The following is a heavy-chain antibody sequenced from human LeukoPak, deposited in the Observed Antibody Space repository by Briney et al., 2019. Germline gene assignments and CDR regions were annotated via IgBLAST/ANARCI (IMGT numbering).Heavy chain of an antibody. Sequence: GASVKVSCKTSGYTFTSYGISWVRQAPGQGLEWMGWISGYNGNTNYAQKLQGRVTMTTDTSTSTAYMELRSLRSDDTAVYYCARGDAYCSGGSCHSGHFDQWGQGTLVTVSS. V-gene: IGHV1-18*04. J-gene: IGHJ4*02. CDR2: ISGYNGNT. CDR1: GYTFTSYG. D-gene: IGHD2-15*01. CDR3: ARGDAYCSGGSCHSGHFDQ.